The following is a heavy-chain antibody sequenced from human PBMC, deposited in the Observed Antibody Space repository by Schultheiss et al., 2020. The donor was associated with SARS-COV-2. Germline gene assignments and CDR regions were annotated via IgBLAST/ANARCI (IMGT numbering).Heavy chain of an antibody. CDR2: FDTEDGET. J-gene: IGHJ6*02. V-gene: IGHV1-24*01. CDR1: GYTFTSYY. D-gene: IGHD3-16*02. CDR3: ARVSLTYYYGMDV. Sequence: ASVKVSCKASGYTFTSYYMHWVRQAPGKGLEWMGGFDTEDGETIYAQKFQGRVTMTEDTSTDTAYMELSSLRSEDTAVYYCARVSLTYYYGMDVWGQGTTVTVSS.